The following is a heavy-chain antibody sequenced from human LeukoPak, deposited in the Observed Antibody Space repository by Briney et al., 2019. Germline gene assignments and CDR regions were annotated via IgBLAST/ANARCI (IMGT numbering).Heavy chain of an antibody. CDR3: ARLDEAFDN. J-gene: IGHJ4*02. CDR1: GFTVSSNY. D-gene: IGHD5-24*01. V-gene: IGHV3-66*01. CDR2: IYSGGST. Sequence: GGSLRLSCAPSGFTVSSNYMSWVRQAPGKGLEWVSVIYSGGSTYYTDSVKGRFTISRDNSKNALYLQMNSLRAEDTAVYYCARLDEAFDNWGQGTLVTVSS.